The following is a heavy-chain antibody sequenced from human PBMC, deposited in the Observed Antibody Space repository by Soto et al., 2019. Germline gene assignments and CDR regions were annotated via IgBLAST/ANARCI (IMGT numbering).Heavy chain of an antibody. CDR1: GGSISSGGYY. J-gene: IGHJ6*02. D-gene: IGHD3-22*01. Sequence: SETLSLTCTVSGGSISSGGYYWSWLRQHPGKGLEWIGYIYYSGSTYYNPSLKSRVTISVDTSKNQFSLKPSSVTAADTAVYYCARGYYDSSGYSYGMDVWGQGTTVTVSS. CDR2: IYYSGST. CDR3: ARGYYDSSGYSYGMDV. V-gene: IGHV4-31*03.